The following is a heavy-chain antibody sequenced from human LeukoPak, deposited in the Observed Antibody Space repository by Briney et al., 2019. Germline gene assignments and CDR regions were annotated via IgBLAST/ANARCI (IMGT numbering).Heavy chain of an antibody. CDR1: GYSLTSGYY. CDR3: ASVPYDFWSGYYSESGAFDI. J-gene: IGHJ3*02. V-gene: IGHV4-38-2*02. CDR2: IFHSGST. D-gene: IGHD3-3*01. Sequence: SETLSLTCTVSGYSLTSGYYWGWIRQPPGNGLEWIASIFHSGSTFYNPSVKSRVTISVDTSKNQFSLTLRSVTAADTAVYYCASVPYDFWSGYYSESGAFDIWGQGTMVTVSS.